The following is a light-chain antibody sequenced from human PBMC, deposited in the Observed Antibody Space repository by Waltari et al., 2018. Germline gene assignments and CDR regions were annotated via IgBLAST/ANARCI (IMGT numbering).Light chain of an antibody. V-gene: IGKV3-11*01. CDR3: QQRSNWPRT. J-gene: IGKJ1*01. Sequence: EIVLTQSPATLSLSPGERATLSCRAVQSVSRYLAWYQQNPGQAPRLLIYDASNRATGIPARFSGSGSETDLTLTISSLEPEDFAVYYCQQRSNWPRTFGQGTKVEIK. CDR1: QSVSRY. CDR2: DAS.